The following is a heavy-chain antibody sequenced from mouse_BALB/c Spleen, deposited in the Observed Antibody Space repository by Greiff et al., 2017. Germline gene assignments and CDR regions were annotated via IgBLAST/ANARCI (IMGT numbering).Heavy chain of an antibody. J-gene: IGHJ2*01. V-gene: IGHV5-6-5*01. Sequence: EVMLVESGGGLVKPGGSLKLSCAASGFTLSSYAMSWVRQTPEKRLEWVASISSGGSTYYPDSVMGRFTISRDNARNILYLQMSSLRSEDTAMYYCARDNLYYDYDYWGQGTTLTVSS. D-gene: IGHD2-4*01. CDR2: ISSGGST. CDR3: ARDNLYYDYDY. CDR1: GFTLSSYA.